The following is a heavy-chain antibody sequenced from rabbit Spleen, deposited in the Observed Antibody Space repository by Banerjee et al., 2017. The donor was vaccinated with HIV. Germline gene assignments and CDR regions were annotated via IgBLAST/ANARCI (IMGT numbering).Heavy chain of an antibody. Sequence: LVESGGGLVKPGASLTLTCTASGFSFSRSYDMCWVRQAPGKGLEWIGCIYTGNGHTHCASWAKGRFTISITSSTTVTLQMTGLTVADTATYFCARDVGTYDYIDGVFNLWGQGTLVTFS. V-gene: IGHV1S40*01. CDR1: GFSFSRSYD. D-gene: IGHD6-1*01. CDR3: ARDVGTYDYIDGVFNL. CDR2: IYTGNGHT. J-gene: IGHJ4*01.